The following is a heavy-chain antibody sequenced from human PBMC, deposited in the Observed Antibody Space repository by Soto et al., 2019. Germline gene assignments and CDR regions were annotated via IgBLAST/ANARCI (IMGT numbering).Heavy chain of an antibody. J-gene: IGHJ3*02. D-gene: IGHD2-8*01. CDR2: IDWDDDK. CDR3: ARTTPGESIILYYVVAFDI. Sequence: AGPTLVNPTQTLTLTCTFSGFSLRTSGMCVSWIRQPLGKALEWLALIDWDDDKYYSTSLKTRLTISKDTSKNQVVLTMTNMDPVDTATYYCARTTPGESIILYYVVAFDIWGQGTMVTVSS. V-gene: IGHV2-70*01. CDR1: GFSLRTSGMC.